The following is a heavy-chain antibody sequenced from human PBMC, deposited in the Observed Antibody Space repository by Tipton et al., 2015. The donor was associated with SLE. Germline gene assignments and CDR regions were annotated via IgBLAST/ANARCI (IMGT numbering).Heavy chain of an antibody. CDR1: GYTFTGYY. CDR2: INPNSGGT. D-gene: IGHD3-9*01. J-gene: IGHJ2*01. Sequence: QSGPEVKKPGASVKVSCKASGYTFTGYYMHWVRQAPGQGLEWMGWINPNSGGTNYAQKFQGRVTMTRDTSISTAYTELSRLRSDDTAVYYCARGDDILTGYPYWYFDLWGRGTLVTVSS. V-gene: IGHV1-2*02. CDR3: ARGDDILTGYPYWYFDL.